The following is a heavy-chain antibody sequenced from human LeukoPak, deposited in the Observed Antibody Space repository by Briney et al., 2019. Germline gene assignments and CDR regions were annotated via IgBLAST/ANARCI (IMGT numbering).Heavy chain of an antibody. V-gene: IGHV3-30-3*01. CDR1: GFTFSSYA. J-gene: IGHJ4*02. D-gene: IGHD3-16*01. CDR3: ARATLGVTLFDY. CDR2: ISYDGSNK. Sequence: GGSLRLSCAASGFTFSSYAMHWVRQAPGKGLEWVAVISYDGSNKYYADSVKGRFTISRDNSKNTLYLQMNSLRAEDTAVYYCARATLGVTLFDYWGQGTLVTVSS.